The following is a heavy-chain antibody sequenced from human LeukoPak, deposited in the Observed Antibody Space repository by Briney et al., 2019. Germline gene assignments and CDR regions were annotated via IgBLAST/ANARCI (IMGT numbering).Heavy chain of an antibody. J-gene: IGHJ5*02. V-gene: IGHV4-4*07. CDR2: ISASGTT. CDR3: ARGLAAAYDYNWFDP. D-gene: IGHD5-12*01. Sequence: PSETLSLTCTVSGGSISSYGWSWIRQPAGKELEWIGRISASGTTRYNPSLKSRVTVSIDTSKNQFSLKLTSVTAADTAVYFCARGLAAAYDYNWFDPWGQGTLVTVSS. CDR1: GGSISSYG.